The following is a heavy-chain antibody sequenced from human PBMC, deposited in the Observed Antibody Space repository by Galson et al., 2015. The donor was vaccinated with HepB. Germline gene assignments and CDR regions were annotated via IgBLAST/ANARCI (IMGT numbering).Heavy chain of an antibody. CDR1: GGSFSGYY. CDR3: ARTPDTAMVYYYYGMDV. CDR2: INHSGST. D-gene: IGHD5-18*01. Sequence: ETLSLTCAVYGGSFSGYYWSRIRQPPGKGLEWIGEINHSGSTNYNPSLKSRVTISVDTSKNQFSLKLSSVTAADTAVYYCARTPDTAMVYYYYGMDVWGQGTTVTVSS. V-gene: IGHV4-34*01. J-gene: IGHJ6*02.